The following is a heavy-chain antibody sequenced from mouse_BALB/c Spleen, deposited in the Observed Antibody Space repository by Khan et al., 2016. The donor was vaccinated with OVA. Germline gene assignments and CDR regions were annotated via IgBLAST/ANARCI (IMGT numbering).Heavy chain of an antibody. V-gene: IGHV5-17*02. CDR2: ISGDSSTI. Sequence: EVQLVESGGGLVQPGGSRKLSCAASGFTFSSYGMHCVRQAPEKGLEWVAYISGDSSTIYYADTVKGRFTISRDNPKNTLFLQMTSLMSEDTAMYYCATSYYYGYYFDYWGPGTTLTVSS. D-gene: IGHD1-1*01. CDR3: ATSYYYGYYFDY. CDR1: GFTFSSYG. J-gene: IGHJ2*01.